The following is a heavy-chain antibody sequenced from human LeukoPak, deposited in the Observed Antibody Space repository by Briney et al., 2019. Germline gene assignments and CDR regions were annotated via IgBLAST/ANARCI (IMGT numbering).Heavy chain of an antibody. Sequence: QPGGSLRLSCAASGFTFSSYAMSWVRQAPGKGLEWVSLITKSGDSTYYADSVKGRFTISRDNSKNTLYLQMNSLRAEDTAVYYCAKTGMVRGVIPIYFDYWGQGTLVTVSS. CDR2: ITKSGDST. V-gene: IGHV3-23*01. CDR3: AKTGMVRGVIPIYFDY. D-gene: IGHD3-10*01. CDR1: GFTFSSYA. J-gene: IGHJ4*02.